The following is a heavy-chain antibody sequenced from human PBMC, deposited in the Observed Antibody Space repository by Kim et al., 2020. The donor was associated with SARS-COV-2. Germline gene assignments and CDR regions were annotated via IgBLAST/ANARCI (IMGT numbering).Heavy chain of an antibody. J-gene: IGHJ6*02. Sequence: ASVKVSCKASGYTFTSYGISWVRQAPGQGLEWMGWISAYNGNTNYAQKLQGRVTMTTDTSTSTAYMELRSLRSDDTAVYYCARDRDSSGYYPYYYYGMDVWGQGTTVTVSS. CDR2: ISAYNGNT. D-gene: IGHD3-22*01. CDR1: GYTFTSYG. V-gene: IGHV1-18*01. CDR3: ARDRDSSGYYPYYYYGMDV.